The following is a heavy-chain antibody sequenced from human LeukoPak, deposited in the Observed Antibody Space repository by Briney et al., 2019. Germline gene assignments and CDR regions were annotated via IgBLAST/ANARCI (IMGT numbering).Heavy chain of an antibody. Sequence: GGSLRLSCAASGFTFSSYAMSWVRQAPGKGLEWVSAISGSGGSTYYADSVKGRFTISRDNSKNTLYLQMNSLRAEDTAVYYCAKVQYSSGWYWGFLDYWGQGTLVTVSS. CDR1: GFTFSSYA. D-gene: IGHD6-19*01. J-gene: IGHJ4*02. V-gene: IGHV3-23*01. CDR2: ISGSGGST. CDR3: AKVQYSSGWYWGFLDY.